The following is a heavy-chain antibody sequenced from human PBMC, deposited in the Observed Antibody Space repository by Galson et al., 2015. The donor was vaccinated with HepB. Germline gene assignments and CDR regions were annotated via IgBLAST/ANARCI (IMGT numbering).Heavy chain of an antibody. J-gene: IGHJ4*02. V-gene: IGHV3-7*03. CDR2: IRHDGGDT. CDR3: ARDSGEEYFDY. Sequence: SLRLSCAASGFTFTTYAMHWVRQAPGKGLEWVASIRHDGGDTYYVDSVEGRFTVSRDNAKSSLYLQMNSLRAEDTAIYYCARDSGEEYFDYWGQGTLVTVSS. D-gene: IGHD2/OR15-2a*01. CDR1: GFTFTTYA.